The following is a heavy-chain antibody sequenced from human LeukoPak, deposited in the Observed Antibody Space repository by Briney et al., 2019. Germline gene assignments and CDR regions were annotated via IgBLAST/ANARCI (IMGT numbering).Heavy chain of an antibody. CDR2: ISSSGSTI. D-gene: IGHD5-12*01. CDR3: ARGYSGYDYFDY. CDR1: GFTFSIYS. J-gene: IGHJ4*02. Sequence: GGSLRLSCAASGFTFSIYSMHWVRQAPGKGLEWVSYISSSGSTIYFADSVKGRFTISRDNAKNSLYLQMNSLRAEDTAVYYCARGYSGYDYFDYWGQGTLVTVSS. V-gene: IGHV3-48*04.